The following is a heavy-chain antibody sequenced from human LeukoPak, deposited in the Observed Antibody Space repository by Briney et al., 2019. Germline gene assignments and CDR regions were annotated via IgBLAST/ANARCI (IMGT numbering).Heavy chain of an antibody. CDR3: ARHYGP. J-gene: IGHJ5*02. Sequence: SETLSLTCTVSGDSISNGVKYWSWIRQHPGGGLEWIGYIYHSGRSYYNPSLKSRVTISVDTSKNQFSLKLNSVTAADTAVYYCARHYGPWGQGTLVTVSS. CDR1: GDSISNGVKY. D-gene: IGHD3-16*01. V-gene: IGHV4-30-4*01. CDR2: IYHSGRS.